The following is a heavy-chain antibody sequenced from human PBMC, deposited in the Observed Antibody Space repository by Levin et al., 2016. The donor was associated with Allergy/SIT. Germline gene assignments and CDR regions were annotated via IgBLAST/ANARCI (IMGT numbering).Heavy chain of an antibody. CDR1: GYTFTSYG. D-gene: IGHD2-8*01. CDR2: ISAYNGNT. J-gene: IGHJ4*02. CDR3: ARVSPGALPHGVFLRPPEDY. V-gene: IGHV1-18*04. Sequence: ASVKVSCKASGYTFTSYGISWVRQAPGQGLEWMGWISAYNGNTNYAQKLQGRVTMTTDTSTSTAYMELRSLRSDDTAVYYCARVSPGALPHGVFLRPPEDYWGQGTLVTVSS.